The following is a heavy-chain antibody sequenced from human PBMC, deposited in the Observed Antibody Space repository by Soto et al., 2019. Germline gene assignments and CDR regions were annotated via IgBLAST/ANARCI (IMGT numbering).Heavy chain of an antibody. Sequence: SETLSLTCNVSGASISGNYWSWIRQPPGKGLEWIGYIYYSGATNYNPSLESRVTISVDTPKSQFSLKLTSVTPADTAVYYCAKAGCYSGSSGRVDYWGQGILVTVSS. J-gene: IGHJ4*02. D-gene: IGHD1-26*01. CDR1: GASISGNY. CDR3: AKAGCYSGSSGRVDY. CDR2: IYYSGAT. V-gene: IGHV4-59*01.